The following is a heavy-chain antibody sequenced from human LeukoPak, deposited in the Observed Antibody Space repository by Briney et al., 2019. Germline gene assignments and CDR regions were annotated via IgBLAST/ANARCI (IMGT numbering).Heavy chain of an antibody. V-gene: IGHV3-30*04. D-gene: IGHD6-19*01. CDR3: ARDITVAGSLDY. J-gene: IGHJ4*02. CDR1: GFTFSSYA. CDR2: ISYDGSNK. Sequence: GRSLRLSCAASGFTFSSYAMHWVRQAPGKGLEWVAVISYDGSNKYYADSVKGRFTISRDNSKNTLYLQMNSLRAEDTAVYYCARDITVAGSLDYWGQGTLVTVSS.